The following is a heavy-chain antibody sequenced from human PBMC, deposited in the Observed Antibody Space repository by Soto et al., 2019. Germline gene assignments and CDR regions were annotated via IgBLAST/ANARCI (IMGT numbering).Heavy chain of an antibody. J-gene: IGHJ6*02. CDR3: ARDMSGGTYNYYYGMDV. CDR1: VFTFSSYA. CDR2: ISYDARNK. D-gene: IGHD1-26*01. V-gene: IGHV3-30*04. Sequence: GGSLRLSCGASVFTFSSYAIHWVRQAPGKGLEWVAIISYDARNKYYADSVKGRFTISRDNSKNTLYLQMNSLRADDTAVYYCARDMSGGTYNYYYGMDVWGQGTTVTVSS.